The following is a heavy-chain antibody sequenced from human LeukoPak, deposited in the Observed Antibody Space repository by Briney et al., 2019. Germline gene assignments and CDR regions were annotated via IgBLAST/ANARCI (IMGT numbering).Heavy chain of an antibody. D-gene: IGHD3-22*01. CDR2: ISSNGGST. CDR3: ARGYRGYYYDSSGYLRDVLDI. CDR1: GFTFSSYA. V-gene: IGHV3-64*01. Sequence: GGSLRLSCAASGFTFSSYAMHWVRQAPGKGLEYVSAISSNGGSTYYANSVKGRFTISRDNSKNTLYLQMGSLRAEDMAVYYCARGYRGYYYDSSGYLRDVLDIGGKGKMAPVS. J-gene: IGHJ3*02.